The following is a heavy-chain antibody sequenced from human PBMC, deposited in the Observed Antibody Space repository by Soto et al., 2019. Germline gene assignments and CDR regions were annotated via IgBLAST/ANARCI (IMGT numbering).Heavy chain of an antibody. CDR2: ISYDESDK. CDR3: ATGGGHFGY. V-gene: IGHV3-30*03. D-gene: IGHD2-15*01. CDR1: GFTFSSYG. Sequence: QVQLVESGGGVVQPGRSLRLSCAASGFTFSSYGMHWVRQAPGKGLEWVALISYDESDKYYANSVKGRFTISRDNSKNTLYLQMNSLRAEDTAVYYCATGGGHFGYWGQGTLVTVSS. J-gene: IGHJ4*02.